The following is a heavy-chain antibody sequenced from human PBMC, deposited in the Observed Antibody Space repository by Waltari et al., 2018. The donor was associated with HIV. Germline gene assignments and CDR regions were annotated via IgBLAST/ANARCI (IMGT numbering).Heavy chain of an antibody. Sequence: QVQLQESGPGLVKPAETLSLTCTVSSDSISSYYCNWIRPPTGQGLEWIGHCSTSGNTNFNPSLKSRVTMSVDTSKNQFSLKLSSVTAADTAVYYCARELGYCTNAVCYRDITWGQGTLVTVSS. J-gene: IGHJ4*02. CDR3: ARELGYCTNAVCYRDIT. CDR2: CSTSGNT. V-gene: IGHV4-4*07. CDR1: SDSISSYY. D-gene: IGHD2-8*01.